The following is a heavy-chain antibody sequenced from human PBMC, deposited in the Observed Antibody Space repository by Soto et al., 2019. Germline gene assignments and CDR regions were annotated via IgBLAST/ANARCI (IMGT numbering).Heavy chain of an antibody. V-gene: IGHV4-59*01. CDR1: GGSISSYY. Sequence: PSETLSLTCTVSGGSISSYYWSWIRQPPGKGLEWIGYIYYSGSTNYIPSLKSRVTISVDTSKNQFSLKLSSVTAADTAVYYCANSLGATPQFHYWGPATLVTVSS. D-gene: IGHD1-26*01. J-gene: IGHJ4*02. CDR2: IYYSGST. CDR3: ANSLGATPQFHY.